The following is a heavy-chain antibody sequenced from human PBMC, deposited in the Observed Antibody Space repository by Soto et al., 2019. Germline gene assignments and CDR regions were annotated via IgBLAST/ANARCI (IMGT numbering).Heavy chain of an antibody. CDR3: ARGTVVTPYYFDY. CDR1: GFIFSSYA. J-gene: IGHJ4*02. CDR2: ISYDGSNK. D-gene: IGHD2-21*02. Sequence: QVQLVESGGGVVQPGRSLRLSCAASGFIFSSYAMHWVRQAPGNGLEWVAVISYDGSNKYYADSVKGRFTISRDNSKNTLYLQMNSLRAEDTAVYYCARGTVVTPYYFDYWGQGTLVTVSS. V-gene: IGHV3-30-3*01.